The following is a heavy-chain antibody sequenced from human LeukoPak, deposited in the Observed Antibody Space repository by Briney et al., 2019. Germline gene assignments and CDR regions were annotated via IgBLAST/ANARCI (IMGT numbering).Heavy chain of an antibody. V-gene: IGHV1-18*01. CDR3: ARDKELLGGDYVSFSYY. Sequence: GASVKVSCKASGYTFTSYGISWVRQAPGQGLEWMGWISAYNGNTNYAQKLQGRVTMTTDTSTSTAYMELSSLRSEDTAVYYCARDKELLGGDYVSFSYYWGQGTLVTVSS. CDR2: ISAYNGNT. CDR1: GYTFTSYG. J-gene: IGHJ4*02. D-gene: IGHD4-17*01.